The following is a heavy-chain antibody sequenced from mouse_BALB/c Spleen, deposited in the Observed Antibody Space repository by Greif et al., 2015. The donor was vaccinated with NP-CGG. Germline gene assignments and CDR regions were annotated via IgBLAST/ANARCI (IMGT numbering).Heavy chain of an antibody. D-gene: IGHD2-10*01. CDR2: ISSGSSTI. V-gene: IGHV5-17*02. J-gene: IGHJ1*01. CDR1: GFTFSSFG. CDR3: AREKLAYYGNYWYFDV. Sequence: EVQGVESGGGLVQPGGSRKLSCAASGFTFSSFGMHWVRQAPEKGLEWVAYISSGSSTIYYADTVKGRFTISRDNPKNALFLQMTSLRSEDTAMYYCAREKLAYYGNYWYFDVWGAGTTVTVSS.